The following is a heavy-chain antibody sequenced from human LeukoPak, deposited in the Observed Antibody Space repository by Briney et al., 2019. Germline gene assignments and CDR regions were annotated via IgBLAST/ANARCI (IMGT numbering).Heavy chain of an antibody. D-gene: IGHD1-26*01. V-gene: IGHV3-74*01. CDR3: TRELEYRGSPDDAFDI. J-gene: IGHJ3*02. CDR2: INRDGSGT. CDR1: GFSFSYFW. Sequence: QPGGSLRLSCAASGFSFSYFWMHWVRQAPGKGLVWVSRINRDGSGTSYADSVKGRFTISRDNAKNTLSLQMNSLRAEDTAVYYCTRELEYRGSPDDAFDIWGQGTMVTVSS.